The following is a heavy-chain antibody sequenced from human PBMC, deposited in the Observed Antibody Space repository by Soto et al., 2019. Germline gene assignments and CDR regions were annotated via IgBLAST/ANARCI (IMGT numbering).Heavy chain of an antibody. CDR3: ATWHEREHAYDV. V-gene: IGHV3-53*01. CDR2: LYDVDGS. D-gene: IGHD1-1*01. Sequence: VQLVESGGGLIQPGESLRLSCAAFGLTISGKKYVAWVRQAPGKGLEWVSGLYDVDGSFYADSVRGRFNTSSDSSKTTVYLQMNDLRPDDTAVYYCATWHEREHAYDVWGKGTTVTVSS. J-gene: IGHJ3*01. CDR1: GLTISGKKY.